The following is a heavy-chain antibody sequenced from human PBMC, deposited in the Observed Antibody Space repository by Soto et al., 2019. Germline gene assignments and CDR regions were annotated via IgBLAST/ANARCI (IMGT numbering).Heavy chain of an antibody. CDR3: ARGVLSLGHLLTFYSYGMDV. CDR2: IYTSGST. D-gene: IGHD3-10*01. Sequence: LXLTCTGSGGSISRYYWSWIRQPAGKGLEGIGRIYTSGSTNYNPSLKSRGTMSVDTSKNQFSPKLSSVTAADTAVYYCARGVLSLGHLLTFYSYGMDVWGPRNPVTVS. J-gene: IGHJ6*02. CDR1: GGSISRYY. V-gene: IGHV4-4*07.